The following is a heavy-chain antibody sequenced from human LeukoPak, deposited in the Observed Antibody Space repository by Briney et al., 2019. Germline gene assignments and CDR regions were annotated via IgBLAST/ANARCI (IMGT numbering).Heavy chain of an antibody. CDR2: LSYTGKT. CDR3: ARDNPPEAFDI. J-gene: IGHJ3*02. Sequence: SETLSLTCVVSGASVSSSHWNWIRQFPGKGLEWIGCLSYTGKTDYNPSLTSRVTISVDTSKNQVSLKLRSVTAADTAVYYCARDNPPEAFDIWGQGTRVTVSS. CDR1: GASVSSSH. D-gene: IGHD1-14*01. V-gene: IGHV4-59*02.